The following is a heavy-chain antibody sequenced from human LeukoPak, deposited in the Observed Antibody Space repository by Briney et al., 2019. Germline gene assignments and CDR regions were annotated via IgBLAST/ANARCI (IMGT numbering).Heavy chain of an antibody. Sequence: KTGGSLRLSCAASGFTFSSYSMNWVRQAPGKGLEWVSSISSSSSYIYYADSVKGRFTISRDNAKNSLYLQMNSLRAEDTAVYYCARGLSGWTLGMDVWGQGTTVTVSS. CDR2: ISSSSSYI. J-gene: IGHJ6*02. CDR3: ARGLSGWTLGMDV. V-gene: IGHV3-21*01. CDR1: GFTFSSYS. D-gene: IGHD6-19*01.